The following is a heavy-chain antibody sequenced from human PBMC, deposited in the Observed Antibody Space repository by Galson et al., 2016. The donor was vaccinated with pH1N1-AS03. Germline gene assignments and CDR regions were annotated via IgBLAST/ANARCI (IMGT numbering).Heavy chain of an antibody. CDR2: IRTANSET. Sequence: SVKVSCKASGYTFTSVGISWVRQAPGQGLEWVGWIRTANSETHYAQNFQGRVTMTSDTSTDTVYMELTRLISDDTAVYYCATDNWNSFDPWGQGTLVTVSS. D-gene: IGHD1-1*01. CDR1: GYTFTSVG. V-gene: IGHV1-18*01. J-gene: IGHJ5*02. CDR3: ATDNWNSFDP.